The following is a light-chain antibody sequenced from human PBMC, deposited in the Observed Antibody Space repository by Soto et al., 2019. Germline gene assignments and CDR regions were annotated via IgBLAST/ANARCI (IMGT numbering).Light chain of an antibody. V-gene: IGKV3-11*01. CDR3: QQRSDWTSIT. CDR2: DAS. J-gene: IGKJ5*01. Sequence: EIVLTQSPATLSLSPGERATLSCRASQSVSTSLAWYQQKPGQAPRLLIHDASYRATGIPVRFSGSGSGTDFTLTIDSLEPEDFAVYYCQQRSDWTSITFGQGTRLEIK. CDR1: QSVSTS.